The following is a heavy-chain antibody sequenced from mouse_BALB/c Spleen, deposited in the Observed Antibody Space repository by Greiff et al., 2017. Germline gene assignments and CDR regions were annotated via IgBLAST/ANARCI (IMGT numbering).Heavy chain of an antibody. CDR1: GFNIKDTY. D-gene: IGHD2-1*01. CDR2: IDPANGNT. V-gene: IGHV14-3*02. CDR3: AREGNYGDAMDY. J-gene: IGHJ4*01. Sequence: EVMLVESGAELVKPGASVKLSCTASGFNIKDTYMHWVKQRPEQGLEWIGRIDPANGNTKYDPKFQGKATITADTSSNTAYLQLSSLTSEDTAVYYCAREGNYGDAMDYWGQGTSVTVSS.